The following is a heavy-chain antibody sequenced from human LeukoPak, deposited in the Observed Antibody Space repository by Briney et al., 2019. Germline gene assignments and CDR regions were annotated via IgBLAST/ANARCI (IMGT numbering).Heavy chain of an antibody. V-gene: IGHV4-59*08. J-gene: IGHJ4*02. CDR3: ARHRGGLYSSTFLDY. Sequence: PSETLSLTCTVSGGSIYSYYWSWIRQPPGKGLEWIGYIYYSGSTDYNPSLKSRVIISVDTSKNQFSPKLSSVTAADTAVYYCARHRGGLYSSTFLDYWGQGTLVTVSS. D-gene: IGHD6-19*01. CDR2: IYYSGST. CDR1: GGSIYSYY.